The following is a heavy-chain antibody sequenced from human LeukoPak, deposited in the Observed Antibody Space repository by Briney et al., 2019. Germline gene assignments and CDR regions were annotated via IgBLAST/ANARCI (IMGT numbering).Heavy chain of an antibody. V-gene: IGHV4-34*01. D-gene: IGHD3-16*01. Sequence: GSLRLSCAASGFTFSSYAVSWVRQAPGKGLEWIGEINHSGSTNYNPSLKSRVTISVDTSKNQFSLKLSSVTAADTAVYYCARVSRHVWGSYRSGPPDYWGQGTLVTVSS. CDR2: INHSGST. J-gene: IGHJ4*02. CDR3: ARVSRHVWGSYRSGPPDY. CDR1: GFTFSSYA.